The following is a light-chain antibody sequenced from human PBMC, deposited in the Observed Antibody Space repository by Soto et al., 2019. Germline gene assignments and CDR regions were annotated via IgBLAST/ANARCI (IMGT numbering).Light chain of an antibody. V-gene: IGKV3-11*01. CDR2: DAS. Sequence: EIVLTQSPATLSLSPGXXXXXXXXXSQSVSSYLAWYXXKPRQAXRLXIYDASTRATGIPARFSGSGSGTDFTLTINSLEPEDSAVYYCQQRSNWPSITFGQGTRLEI. CDR1: QSVSSY. J-gene: IGKJ5*01. CDR3: QQRSNWPSIT.